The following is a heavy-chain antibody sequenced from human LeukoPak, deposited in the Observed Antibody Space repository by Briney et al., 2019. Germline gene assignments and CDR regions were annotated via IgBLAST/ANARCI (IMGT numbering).Heavy chain of an antibody. CDR2: MSYGGANE. D-gene: IGHD3-9*01. Sequence: GGSLRLSCAASGFTFTNYALHWVRQAPGKGLEWVAVMSYGGANEYYADSVKGRFTISRDDSKNTLYLQMNSLRTEDTAVYYCARDSVILRYFDWLLNYYGMDVWGQGTTVTVSS. CDR3: ARDSVILRYFDWLLNYYGMDV. V-gene: IGHV3-30-3*01. CDR1: GFTFTNYA. J-gene: IGHJ6*02.